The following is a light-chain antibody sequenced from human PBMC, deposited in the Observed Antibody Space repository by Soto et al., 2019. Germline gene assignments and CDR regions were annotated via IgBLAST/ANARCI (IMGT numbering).Light chain of an antibody. Sequence: DIQLTQSPSFLSASVGDRVTITCRASQGINNYLAWYQQKPGKAPKLLIYAASTLQSGVPSRFSRSGSGTEITLTISGLQPEEFATDYCHQLNSYLLTFGGGTKVEIK. CDR3: HQLNSYLLT. CDR1: QGINNY. J-gene: IGKJ4*01. CDR2: AAS. V-gene: IGKV1-9*01.